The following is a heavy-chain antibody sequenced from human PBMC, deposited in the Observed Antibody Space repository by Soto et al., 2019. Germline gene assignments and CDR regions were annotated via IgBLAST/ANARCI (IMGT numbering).Heavy chain of an antibody. V-gene: IGHV1-18*01. CDR2: ISAYNGNT. Sequence: RASVKVSCKASGYTFTSYGISWVRQAPGQGLEWMGWISAYNGNTNYAQKLQGRVTMTTDTSTSTAYMELRSLRSDDTAVYYCARVGDFWSGYYWFDPWGQGTLVTVS. J-gene: IGHJ5*02. CDR3: ARVGDFWSGYYWFDP. CDR1: GYTFTSYG. D-gene: IGHD3-3*01.